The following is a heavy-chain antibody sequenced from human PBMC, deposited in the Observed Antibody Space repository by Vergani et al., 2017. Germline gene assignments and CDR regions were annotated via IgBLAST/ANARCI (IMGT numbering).Heavy chain of an antibody. CDR2: ISGSGGST. Sequence: EVQLLESGGGLVQPGGSLRLSCAASGFTFSSYAMSWVRQAPGKGLEWVSAISGSGGSTYYADSVKGRFTISRDNSKNTLYLQMNSLTAEDTAVYYCARDGVVYYYYGMDVWGQGTTVTVSS. CDR1: GFTFSSYA. V-gene: IGHV3-23*01. J-gene: IGHJ6*02. D-gene: IGHD3-3*01. CDR3: ARDGVVYYYYGMDV.